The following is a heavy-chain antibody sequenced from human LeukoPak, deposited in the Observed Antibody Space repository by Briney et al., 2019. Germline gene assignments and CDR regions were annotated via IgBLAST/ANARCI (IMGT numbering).Heavy chain of an antibody. CDR3: AVSYGYYDYGMDV. Sequence: SETLSLTCTVSGGSISSSSYYWGWLRQPPGKGLEWIGSIYYSGSTYYNPSLKSRVTISVDTSKNQFSLKLSSVTAADTAVYYCAVSYGYYDYGMDVWGQGTTVTVSS. V-gene: IGHV4-39*01. CDR1: GGSISSSSYY. CDR2: IYYSGST. D-gene: IGHD5-18*01. J-gene: IGHJ6*02.